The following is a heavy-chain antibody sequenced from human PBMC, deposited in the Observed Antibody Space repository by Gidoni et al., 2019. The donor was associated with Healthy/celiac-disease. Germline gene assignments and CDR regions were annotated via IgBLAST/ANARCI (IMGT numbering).Heavy chain of an antibody. D-gene: IGHD3-16*02. CDR2: IYYSGST. J-gene: IGHJ4*02. CDR3: ARDNRRYKDFDY. V-gene: IGHV4-30-4*01. CDR1: GGSISSGDYY. Sequence: QVQLQESSPGLVKPAQHISLTCNVSGGSISSGDYYWSRIRQPPGKGLEWMGYIYYSGSTYYNPSLKSRVTISVDTSKNQFSLKLSSVTAAATAVYYCARDNRRYKDFDYWGQGTLVTVSS.